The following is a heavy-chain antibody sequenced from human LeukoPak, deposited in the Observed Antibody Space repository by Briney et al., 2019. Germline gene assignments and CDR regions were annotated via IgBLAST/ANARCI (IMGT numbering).Heavy chain of an antibody. CDR2: IWYDGSNK. V-gene: IGHV3-33*01. CDR3: ARDNIAAAGNLGAFDI. D-gene: IGHD6-13*01. CDR1: GFTFSSYG. J-gene: IGHJ3*02. Sequence: GGSLRLSCAASGFTFSSYGMHWVRQAPGKGLEWVAVIWYDGSNKYYADSVKGRFTISRDNSKNTLYLQMNSLRAEDTAVYYCARDNIAAAGNLGAFDIWGQGTMVTVSS.